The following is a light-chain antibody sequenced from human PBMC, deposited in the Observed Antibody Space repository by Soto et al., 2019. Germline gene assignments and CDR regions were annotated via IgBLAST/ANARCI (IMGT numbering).Light chain of an antibody. Sequence: VVLTQSPGTLPLSPGERVTLSCRASQIFGSTRLAWYQQKPGQTPRLLIYGASKRAAGIPDRFTGGGSGPEFTLTISSLEPDDSAVYYCQQYETSPLTFGGGTKVEIK. CDR3: QQYETSPLT. J-gene: IGKJ4*01. CDR2: GAS. V-gene: IGKV3-20*01. CDR1: QIFGSTR.